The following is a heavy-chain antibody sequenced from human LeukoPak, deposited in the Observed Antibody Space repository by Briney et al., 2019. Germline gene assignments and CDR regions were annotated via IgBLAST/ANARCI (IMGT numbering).Heavy chain of an antibody. Sequence: SETLSLTCTVSGGSISSYYWSWIRQPPGKGLEWIGSIYDGGNTNYNPSLKSRVSISVDTSKNQFSLELSSVTAADTAVYYCARSVYYDSSGYYYPYFHYWGQGTLVTVSS. D-gene: IGHD3-22*01. J-gene: IGHJ4*02. CDR2: IYDGGNT. V-gene: IGHV4-59*01. CDR3: ARSVYYDSSGYYYPYFHY. CDR1: GGSISSYY.